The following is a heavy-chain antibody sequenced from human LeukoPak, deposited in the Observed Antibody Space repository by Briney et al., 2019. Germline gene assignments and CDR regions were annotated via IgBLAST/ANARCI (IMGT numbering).Heavy chain of an antibody. J-gene: IGHJ4*02. CDR3: TRVGVGGY. CDR2: ISPDGRDK. V-gene: IGHV3-7*01. D-gene: IGHD3-16*01. CDR1: GFTFTTFW. Sequence: GGPLRLSCAASGFTFTTFWMTWVRQAPGKGLEWVANISPDGRDKYYVDSVKGRFTISRDNAKDSLFLQMNSLRVEDTAMYFCTRVGVGGYWGQGTLVTVSS.